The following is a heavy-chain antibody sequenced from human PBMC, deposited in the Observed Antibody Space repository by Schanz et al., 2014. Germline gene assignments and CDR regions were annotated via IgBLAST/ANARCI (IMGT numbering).Heavy chain of an antibody. CDR1: GFTFSRNA. V-gene: IGHV3-48*01. Sequence: EVQLVESGGGLVQPGGSLRLSCAASGFTFSRNAMNWVRQAPGKGLEWVSYISATSAKIDYADSVQGRFTISRDNAKKTMDLQMNSLRVEDTAVYYCARDPNSVNEIDYWGQGTLVTVSS. CDR3: ARDPNSVNEIDY. CDR2: ISATSAKI. J-gene: IGHJ4*02. D-gene: IGHD5-12*01.